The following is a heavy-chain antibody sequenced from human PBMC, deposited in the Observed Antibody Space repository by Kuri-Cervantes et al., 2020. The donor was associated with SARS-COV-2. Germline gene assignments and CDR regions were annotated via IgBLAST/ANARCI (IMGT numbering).Heavy chain of an antibody. D-gene: IGHD3-10*01. Sequence: GGSLRLSCAASAFTFSSYAMHWVRQAPGKGLEWVAIISYDGSNKYYADSVKGRFTISRDNSKNSLYLQMNSLRTEDTALYYCAKDGLLWFGEYSGGYFDYWGQGTLVTVSS. J-gene: IGHJ4*02. CDR2: ISYDGSNK. CDR1: AFTFSSYA. CDR3: AKDGLLWFGEYSGGYFDY. V-gene: IGHV3-30-3*01.